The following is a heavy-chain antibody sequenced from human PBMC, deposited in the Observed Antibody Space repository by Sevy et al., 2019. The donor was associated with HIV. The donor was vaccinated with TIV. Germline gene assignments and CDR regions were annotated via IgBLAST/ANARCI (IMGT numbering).Heavy chain of an antibody. CDR3: TKDMVTFGGIIANSPGGFDM. J-gene: IGHJ3*02. Sequence: GSLRLSCAASGFRFSSYGMNWVRQAPDKGLEWVAFLPYDGSKEDYADSVKGRFTISRDNSKNTLYLQMSSLIAEDTAVYYCTKDMVTFGGIIANSPGGFDMWGQGKMVTVSS. CDR2: LPYDGSKE. CDR1: GFRFSSYG. D-gene: IGHD3-16*02. V-gene: IGHV3-30*02.